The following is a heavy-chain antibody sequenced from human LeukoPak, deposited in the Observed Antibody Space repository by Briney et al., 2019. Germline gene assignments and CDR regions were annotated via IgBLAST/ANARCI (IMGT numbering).Heavy chain of an antibody. D-gene: IGHD6-19*01. CDR2: IYYSGST. CDR3: ARQSKWLVHFDY. CDR1: GGSISSSSYY. Sequence: SETLSLTCTVSGGSISSSSYYWRWIRQPPGKGLEWIGSIYYSGSTYYNPSLKSRVTISVDTSKNQFSLKLSSVTAADTAVYYCARQSKWLVHFDYWGQGTLVTVSS. J-gene: IGHJ4*02. V-gene: IGHV4-39*01.